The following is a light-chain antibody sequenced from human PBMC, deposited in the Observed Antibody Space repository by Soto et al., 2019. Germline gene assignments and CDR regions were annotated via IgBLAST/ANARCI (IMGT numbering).Light chain of an antibody. J-gene: IGKJ1*01. Sequence: ELVMPRSPATRRGCPGKTSSFAWWASQSVGNLLAWYQQKPGQAPRLLIYGASIWATGIPARFSGGGSGTDFTLTISSLEPEDFAVYYCQQHTGCPLTFGRGTKVDI. CDR3: QQHTGCPLT. CDR2: GAS. V-gene: IGKV3-15*01. CDR1: QSVGNL.